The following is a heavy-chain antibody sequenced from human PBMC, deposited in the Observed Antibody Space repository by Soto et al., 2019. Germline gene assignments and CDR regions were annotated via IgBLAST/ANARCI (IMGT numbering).Heavy chain of an antibody. CDR3: ARDGGITY. Sequence: GASVKVSCKASGYSFTIYYIHCVLQSPVQGLNWMGIINPSGGTTSYAQKFQGRVTMTSDTSTSTVYMELSRLRSEDTAVYYCARDGGITYWGQGTLVTVSS. D-gene: IGHD3-16*01. J-gene: IGHJ4*02. V-gene: IGHV1-46*01. CDR1: GYSFTIYY. CDR2: INPSGGTT.